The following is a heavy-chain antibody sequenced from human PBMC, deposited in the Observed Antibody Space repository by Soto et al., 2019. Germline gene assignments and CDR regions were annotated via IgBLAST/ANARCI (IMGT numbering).Heavy chain of an antibody. J-gene: IGHJ4*02. Sequence: EVQLVESGGGLVQPGGSLRLSCAASGFTFSSYDMHWVRQVTGKGLEWVSAIGAAGDTYYPDSVKGRFTISRENAKNSLYLPMNGLRAEDTAVYYCASGGWGSSWYEGGSRIDYWGQGTLVTVSS. D-gene: IGHD6-13*01. CDR2: IGAAGDT. CDR1: GFTFSSYD. V-gene: IGHV3-13*01. CDR3: ASGGWGSSWYEGGSRIDY.